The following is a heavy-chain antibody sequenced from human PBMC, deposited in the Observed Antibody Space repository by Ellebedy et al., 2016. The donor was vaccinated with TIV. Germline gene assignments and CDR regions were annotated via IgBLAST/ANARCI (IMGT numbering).Heavy chain of an antibody. CDR1: GFIVSSKY. Sequence: GESLKISCAASGFIVSSKYMTWVRQAPGKGLEWVSVIYSVGSTYYADSVKGRFTMSRDSSKNTLYLQMNSLRAEDTAVYYCASQGSSSPFDYWGQGTLVTVSS. J-gene: IGHJ4*02. CDR3: ASQGSSSPFDY. CDR2: IYSVGST. D-gene: IGHD2-2*01. V-gene: IGHV3-66*04.